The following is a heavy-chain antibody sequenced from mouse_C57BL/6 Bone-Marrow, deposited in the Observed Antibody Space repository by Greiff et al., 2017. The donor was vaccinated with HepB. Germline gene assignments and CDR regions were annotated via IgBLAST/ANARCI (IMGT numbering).Heavy chain of an antibody. J-gene: IGHJ4*01. CDR3: ARFTTVVASYYYAMDY. V-gene: IGHV1-69*01. CDR1: GYTFTSYW. D-gene: IGHD1-1*01. CDR2: IDPSDSYT. Sequence: QVQLQQSGAELVMPGASVKLSCKASGYTFTSYWMHWVKQRPGQGLEWIGEIDPSDSYTNYNQKFKGKSTLTVDKSSSTAYMQLSSLTSEDSAVYYCARFTTVVASYYYAMDYWGQGTSVTVSS.